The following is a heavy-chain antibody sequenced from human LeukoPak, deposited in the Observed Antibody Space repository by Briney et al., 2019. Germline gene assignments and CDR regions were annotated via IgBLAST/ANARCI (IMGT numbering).Heavy chain of an antibody. V-gene: IGHV4-4*07. CDR3: ARVTTGWLAFFDS. CDR1: GGSVNTHY. CDR2: MYFSGST. Sequence: SETLSLTCNTSGGSVNTHYWAWVRQSAGKGLEWVGRMYFSGSTHYNPSLQSRVTLSLDTSTRQFSLNLNSVTAADTAIYFCARVTTGWLAFFDSWGQGLLVTVSS. D-gene: IGHD4-11*01. J-gene: IGHJ4*02.